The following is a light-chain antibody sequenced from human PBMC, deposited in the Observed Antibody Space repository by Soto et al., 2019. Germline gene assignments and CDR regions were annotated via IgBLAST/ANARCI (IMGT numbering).Light chain of an antibody. J-gene: IGLJ1*01. Sequence: QSVLTQPASVSGSPGQSISSSGTGTSSDGGGYNYVSWHQQHPGKAPKVLISVVSNRPSGVSNRFSGSKSGNTASLTNSGLQAEDEADYYCSSYRSGGTFVFGSGTKVTVL. CDR3: SSYRSGGTFV. V-gene: IGLV2-14*01. CDR2: VVS. CDR1: SSDGGGYNY.